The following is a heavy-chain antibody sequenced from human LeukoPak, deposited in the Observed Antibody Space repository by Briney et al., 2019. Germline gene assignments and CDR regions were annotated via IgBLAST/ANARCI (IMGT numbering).Heavy chain of an antibody. J-gene: IGHJ4*02. CDR2: IRSKAYGGTT. CDR3: TRVYITIFGVVTNYFDY. V-gene: IGHV3-49*03. Sequence: GGSLRLSCTASGFTFGDYAMSWFRQAPGKGLEWVGFIRSKAYGGTTEYAASVKGRFTISRDDSKSIAYLQMNSLKTEDTAVYYCTRVYITIFGVVTNYFDYWGQGTLVTVSS. CDR1: GFTFGDYA. D-gene: IGHD3-3*01.